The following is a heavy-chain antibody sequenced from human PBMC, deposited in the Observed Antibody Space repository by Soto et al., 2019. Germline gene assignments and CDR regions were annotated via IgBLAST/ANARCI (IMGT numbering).Heavy chain of an antibody. CDR3: AKDAELHDY. V-gene: IGHV3-23*01. CDR2: ISGSGGST. D-gene: IGHD1-7*01. J-gene: IGHJ4*02. CDR1: GFAYRSYA. Sequence: GGALRLSCSASGFAYRSYAMSGVRQAPGKGLEWVSAISGSGGSTYYADSVKGRFTISRDNSKNTLYLQMNSLRAEDTAVYYCAKDAELHDYWGQGTLVTVSS.